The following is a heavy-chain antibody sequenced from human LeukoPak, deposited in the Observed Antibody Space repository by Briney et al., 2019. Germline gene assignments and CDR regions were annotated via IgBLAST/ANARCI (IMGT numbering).Heavy chain of an antibody. CDR3: ARVAGRDGYNFNYYYMDV. CDR2: ISSSSSYI. Sequence: PGGSLRLSCAASGFTFSSYSMNWVRQAPGKGLEWVSSISSSSSYIYYADSVKGRFTISRDNAKNSLYLQMNSLRAEDTAVYYCARVAGRDGYNFNYYYMDVWGKGTTVTVSS. J-gene: IGHJ6*03. D-gene: IGHD5-24*01. V-gene: IGHV3-21*01. CDR1: GFTFSSYS.